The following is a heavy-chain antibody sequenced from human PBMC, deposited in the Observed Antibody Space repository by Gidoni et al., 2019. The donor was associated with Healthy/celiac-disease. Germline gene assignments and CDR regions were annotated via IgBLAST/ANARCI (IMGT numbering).Heavy chain of an antibody. D-gene: IGHD4-4*01. V-gene: IGHV3-13*01. CDR1: GFTFSSYD. J-gene: IGHJ6*03. CDR2: IGTAGDT. Sequence: EVQLVESGGGLVQPGGSRRLSCAASGFTFSSYDMHWVRQATGKGLEWFSAIGTAGDTYYPGSVKGRFTISRENAKNSLYLQMNSLRAGDTAVYYCARAPGYSHSSYYYYYYMDVWGKGTTVTVSS. CDR3: ARAPGYSHSSYYYYYYMDV.